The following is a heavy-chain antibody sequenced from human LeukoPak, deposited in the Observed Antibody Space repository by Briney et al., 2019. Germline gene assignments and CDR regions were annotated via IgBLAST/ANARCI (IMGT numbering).Heavy chain of an antibody. D-gene: IGHD2-21*02. CDR1: GFTFSSHS. V-gene: IGHV3-21*01. CDR3: ARVARGVVVTAGLWGSGTLGAFDI. CDR2: ISSSSGYI. Sequence: SGTSLRLSCAASGFTFSSHSMNWVRQAPGKGLEWVSFISSSSGYIYYADSVKGRFTISRDNAKNSLYLQMNSLRAEDTAVYYCARVARGVVVTAGLWGSGTLGAFDIWGQGTMVTVSS. J-gene: IGHJ3*02.